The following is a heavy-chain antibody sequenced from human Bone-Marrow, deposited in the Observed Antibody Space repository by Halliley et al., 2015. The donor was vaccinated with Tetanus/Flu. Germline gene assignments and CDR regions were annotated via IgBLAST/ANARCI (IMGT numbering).Heavy chain of an antibody. Sequence: LRLSCTVAGDSINNYYWSWLRQPPGKGLEWIGDIYYSGYINYNPSLESRVSMSVDTSKKQFSLNLTSVTAADTAVYYCARVGGKYAVTHYWGQGTLVTVSS. CDR1: GDSINNYY. CDR2: IYYSGYI. V-gene: IGHV4-59*01. CDR3: ARVGGKYAVTHY. D-gene: IGHD4-17*01. J-gene: IGHJ4*02.